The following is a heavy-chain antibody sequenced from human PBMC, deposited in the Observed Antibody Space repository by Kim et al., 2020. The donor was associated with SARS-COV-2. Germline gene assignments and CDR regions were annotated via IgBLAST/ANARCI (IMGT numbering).Heavy chain of an antibody. J-gene: IGHJ4*02. CDR2: YH. Sequence: YHDYAVSVKSRLTINPDTSKNQFSLQLNSVTPEDTAVYFCARGAGSSPFDSWGQGTLVTVSS. D-gene: IGHD3-10*01. V-gene: IGHV6-1*01. CDR3: ARGAGSSPFDS.